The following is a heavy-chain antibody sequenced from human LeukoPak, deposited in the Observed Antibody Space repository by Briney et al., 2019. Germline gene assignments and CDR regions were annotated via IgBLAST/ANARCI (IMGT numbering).Heavy chain of an antibody. CDR3: ARGVAATGGRWFDP. D-gene: IGHD2-15*01. CDR1: GYTFTYYY. V-gene: IGHV1-2*02. Sequence: ASVKVSCKVSGYTFTYYYMHWVRQAPGQGLEWMGWINPQSGSTNYAQRFQGRVTMTRDTSINTAYMELSNLISDDTAVYYCARGVAATGGRWFDPWGQGTLVTVSS. CDR2: INPQSGST. J-gene: IGHJ5*02.